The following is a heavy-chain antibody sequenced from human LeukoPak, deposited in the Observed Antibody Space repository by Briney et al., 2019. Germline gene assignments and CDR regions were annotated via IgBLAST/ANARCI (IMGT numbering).Heavy chain of an antibody. Sequence: WASVKVSCKASGGTFSTYAISWVRQAPGQGLEWMGGIIPIFGTANYAQKFQGRVTITTDESTSTAYMELSSLRSEDTAVYYCARDIVVPAAPTPYYYYYYMDVWGKGTTVTVSS. V-gene: IGHV1-69*05. CDR2: IIPIFGTA. CDR1: GGTFSTYA. D-gene: IGHD2-2*01. J-gene: IGHJ6*03. CDR3: ARDIVVPAAPTPYYYYYYMDV.